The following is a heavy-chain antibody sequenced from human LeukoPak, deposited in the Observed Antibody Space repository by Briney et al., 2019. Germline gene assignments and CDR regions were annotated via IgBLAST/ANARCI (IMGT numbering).Heavy chain of an antibody. J-gene: IGHJ3*02. D-gene: IGHD3-9*01. Sequence: GESLKISCKGSGYSFTSYWIGWVRQMPGKGLEWMGIIYPGVSDTRYSPSFQGQVTISAGKSISTAYLQWSSLKASDTAMYYCARTTVTRYFGPGGGDAFDIWGQGTMVTVSS. CDR2: IYPGVSDT. CDR1: GYSFTSYW. CDR3: ARTTVTRYFGPGGGDAFDI. V-gene: IGHV5-51*01.